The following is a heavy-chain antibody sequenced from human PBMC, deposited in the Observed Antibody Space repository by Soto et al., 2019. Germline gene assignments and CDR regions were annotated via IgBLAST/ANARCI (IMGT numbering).Heavy chain of an antibody. CDR2: IYTSGST. CDR3: ARDFGRSGSGRAFDP. D-gene: IGHD2-15*01. Sequence: PSETLSLTCTVSGGSISSYYWIWIRQPAGKGLEWIGRIYTSGSTNYNPSLKSRVTMSVDTSKNQFSLKLSSVTAADTAVYYCARDFGRSGSGRAFDPWGQGTLVTVSS. CDR1: GGSISSYY. J-gene: IGHJ5*02. V-gene: IGHV4-4*07.